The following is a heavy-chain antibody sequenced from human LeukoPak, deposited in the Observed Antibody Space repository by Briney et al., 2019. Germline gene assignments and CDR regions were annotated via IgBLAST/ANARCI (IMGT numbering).Heavy chain of an antibody. CDR2: ISSSSSYT. CDR3: ARGLGIFWVDY. Sequence: PGGSLRLSCAASGFTFSSYSMNWVRQAPGKGLEWVSSISSSSSYTYYADSVKGRFTISRDNAKNSLYLQMNSLRAEDTAVYYCARGLGIFWVDYWGQGTLVTVSS. CDR1: GFTFSSYS. D-gene: IGHD7-27*01. J-gene: IGHJ4*02. V-gene: IGHV3-21*01.